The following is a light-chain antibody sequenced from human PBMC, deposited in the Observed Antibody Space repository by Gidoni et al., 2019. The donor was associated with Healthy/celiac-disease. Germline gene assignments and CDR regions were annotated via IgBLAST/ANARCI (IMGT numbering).Light chain of an antibody. J-gene: IGKJ4*01. CDR2: AAS. CDR3: QQSYSTPLT. Sequence: DIQMTQSPSSLSASVGDRVTITCLASQSISSYLNWYQQKPGKAPKLLIYAASSLQSGVPSRFSGSGSGTGFTLTISSLQPEDFATYYCQQSYSTPLTFGGGTKVEIK. V-gene: IGKV1-39*01. CDR1: QSISSY.